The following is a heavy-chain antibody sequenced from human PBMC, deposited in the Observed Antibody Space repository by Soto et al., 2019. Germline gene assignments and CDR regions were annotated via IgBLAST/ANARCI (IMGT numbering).Heavy chain of an antibody. CDR1: GYTFTSYG. D-gene: IGHD2-15*01. CDR2: ISAYNGNT. CDR3: AIDPNCSGGSCYSLTPFDY. J-gene: IGHJ4*02. Sequence: QVQLVQSGAEVKKPGASVKVSCKASGYTFTSYGISWVRQAPGQGLEWMGWISAYNGNTNYAQKLQGRVTMTTDTATSTAYMELRSLRSDDTAVYYCAIDPNCSGGSCYSLTPFDYWGQGTLVTVSS. V-gene: IGHV1-18*01.